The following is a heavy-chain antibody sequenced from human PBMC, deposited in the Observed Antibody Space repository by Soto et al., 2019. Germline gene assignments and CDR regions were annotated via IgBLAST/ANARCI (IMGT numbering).Heavy chain of an antibody. CDR1: GYTFTNYD. CDR2: ISAYNGNT. Sequence: ASVNVSCKATGYTFTNYDISWARQVPVHGLEWMGWISAYNGNTKYAQKFQGRVTMTTDTSTSTTYMELRSLRSDDTAVYYCARGGGSGSYYTESTWFDTWGQGNLLTISS. J-gene: IGHJ5*02. D-gene: IGHD3-10*01. CDR3: ARGGGSGSYYTESTWFDT. V-gene: IGHV1-18*01.